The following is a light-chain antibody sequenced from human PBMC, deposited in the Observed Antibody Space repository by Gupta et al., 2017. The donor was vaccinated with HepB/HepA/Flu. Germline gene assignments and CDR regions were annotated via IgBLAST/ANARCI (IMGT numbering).Light chain of an antibody. CDR2: LAS. CDR1: QRLLPSNGYNY. V-gene: IGKV2-28*01. CDR3: MQDRQTPPT. Sequence: DLVMTQSPLFLPVTPGEPASISCRSSQRLLPSNGYNYLDWYLQKQGQSPQLLIYLASHRASGAPDRFSGSGSGTDFTLNISRVEAEDVCLYDGMQDRQTPPTFGGGTKVEIK. J-gene: IGKJ4*01.